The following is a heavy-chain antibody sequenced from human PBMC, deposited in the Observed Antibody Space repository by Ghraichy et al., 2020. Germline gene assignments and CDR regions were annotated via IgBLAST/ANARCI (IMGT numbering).Heavy chain of an antibody. D-gene: IGHD5-12*01. Sequence: GGSLRLSCAASGFTFSSYSMSWVRQAPGKGLEWLSAISGSGGSTYYADSVNGRFTISRDNSKNTLYLQMNSLRAEDTAVYYCAKDAPWLLGYPLGYFDYWGQGNRVNVAS. J-gene: IGHJ4*02. CDR2: ISGSGGST. CDR1: GFTFSSYS. CDR3: AKDAPWLLGYPLGYFDY. V-gene: IGHV3-23*01.